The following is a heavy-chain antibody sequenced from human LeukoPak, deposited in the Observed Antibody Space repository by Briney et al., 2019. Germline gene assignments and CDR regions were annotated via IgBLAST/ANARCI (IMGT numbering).Heavy chain of an antibody. V-gene: IGHV3-23*01. Sequence: RGSLRLSCAASGFTFSSYAMSSVRHAPGEGLQWGSVISGSGITTYYARSVKGRFTISRDNSKNTLYLKMNNLRAEDTAIYYCAKTGLYSSSSRGYFDYWGQGTLVTVSS. J-gene: IGHJ4*02. CDR1: GFTFSSYA. D-gene: IGHD6-6*01. CDR3: AKTGLYSSSSRGYFDY. CDR2: ISGSGITT.